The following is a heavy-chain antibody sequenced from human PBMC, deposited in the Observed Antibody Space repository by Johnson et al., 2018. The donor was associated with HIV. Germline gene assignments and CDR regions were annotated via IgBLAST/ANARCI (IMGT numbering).Heavy chain of an antibody. Sequence: QVQLVESGGGVVQPGGSLRLSCAASGFTFADYGMHLVRQPPGKGLEWVAFIAHDESITHYADSVKGRFTMSRDNSKNTLYLQMKSLRPEDTSIYYCAKDDNLGVWYSDAFDVWGQGTVVTVSS. V-gene: IGHV3-30*02. D-gene: IGHD6-19*01. CDR1: GFTFADYG. J-gene: IGHJ3*01. CDR3: AKDDNLGVWYSDAFDV. CDR2: IAHDESIT.